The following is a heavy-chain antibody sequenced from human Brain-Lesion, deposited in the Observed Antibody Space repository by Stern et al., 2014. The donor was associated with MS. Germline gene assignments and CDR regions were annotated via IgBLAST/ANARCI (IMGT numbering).Heavy chain of an antibody. CDR3: AKDRQYLTYFFDH. CDR2: VSYDGSNK. Sequence: VQLVQSGGGVVQPGGPLRLSCVASGFTFGSCAMHWVRQAPGKGLEWVAGVSYDGSNKYYADSVKGRFTISRDNSQNTLYMQMSSLRPEDTAVYYCAKDRQYLTYFFDHWGQGSLVTVSS. CDR1: GFTFGSCA. J-gene: IGHJ5*02. D-gene: IGHD2/OR15-2a*01. V-gene: IGHV3-30*18.